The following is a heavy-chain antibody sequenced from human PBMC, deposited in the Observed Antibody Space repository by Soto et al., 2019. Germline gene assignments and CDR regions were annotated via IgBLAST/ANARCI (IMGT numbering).Heavy chain of an antibody. D-gene: IGHD2-15*01. CDR3: ARKGMAAPVDY. J-gene: IGHJ4*02. Sequence: ASVKDSCKASGFTFTSYGISWVRQAPGQGLEWMGWISANNGNTHYAQKVQGRVTMTTDTPTTTAYMELRSLRSDDTAVYYCARKGMAAPVDYWGQGTLVTVSS. V-gene: IGHV1-18*01. CDR2: ISANNGNT. CDR1: GFTFTSYG.